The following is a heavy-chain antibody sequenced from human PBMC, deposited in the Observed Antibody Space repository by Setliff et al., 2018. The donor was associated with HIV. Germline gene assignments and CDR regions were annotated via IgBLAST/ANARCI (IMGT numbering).Heavy chain of an antibody. CDR1: GYTFSGYY. J-gene: IGHJ4*02. CDR2: INPNSGGT. CDR3: ARPIYYYDSSGYSD. V-gene: IGHV1-2*04. Sequence: ASVKVSCKDSGYTFSGYYMHWVRQAPGQGLEWMGWINPNSGGTNYAQKFQGWVTMTRDTSISTAYMELSRLRSDDTAVYYCARPIYYYDSSGYSDWGQGTLVTVS. D-gene: IGHD3-22*01.